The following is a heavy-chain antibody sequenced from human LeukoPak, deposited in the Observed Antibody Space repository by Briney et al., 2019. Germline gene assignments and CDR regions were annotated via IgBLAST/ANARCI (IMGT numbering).Heavy chain of an antibody. CDR2: INPNSGGT. Sequence: GASVKVSCKASGYTFTSYAMNWVRQAPGQGLEWMGWINPNSGGTNYAQKFQGRVTMTRDTSISTAYMELSRLGSDDTAVYYCARDPGDLSGRITMVRGVITSNNWFDPWGQGTLVTVSS. CDR3: ARDPGDLSGRITMVRGVITSNNWFDP. CDR1: GYTFTSYA. D-gene: IGHD3-10*01. V-gene: IGHV1-2*02. J-gene: IGHJ5*02.